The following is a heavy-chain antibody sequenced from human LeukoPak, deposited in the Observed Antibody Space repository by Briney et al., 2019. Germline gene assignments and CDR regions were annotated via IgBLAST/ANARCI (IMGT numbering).Heavy chain of an antibody. V-gene: IGHV3-49*04. Sequence: GRFLTHSCTASGFTFGDYAMSWVRQAPWKGREGVGFIRSKAYGGTTEYAASVKGRFTISRDDSKSIAYLQMNSLKTEDTAVYYCTSSHYDYVWGSYRPNQLPPNFDYWGQGTLVTVSS. CDR1: GFTFGDYA. CDR3: TSSHYDYVWGSYRPNQLPPNFDY. J-gene: IGHJ4*02. D-gene: IGHD3-16*02. CDR2: IRSKAYGGTT.